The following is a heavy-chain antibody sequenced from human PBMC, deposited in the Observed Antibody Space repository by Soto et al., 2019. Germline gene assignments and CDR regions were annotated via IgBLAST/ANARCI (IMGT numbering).Heavy chain of an antibody. CDR2: ISTYNGNT. J-gene: IGHJ4*02. CDR3: ARSPYTNSWYYFDY. CDR1: GYTFTMYG. V-gene: IGHV1-18*01. Sequence: QVQLVQSGAEVKKPGASVKVSCKTSGYTFTMYGISWVRQAPEQGLEWMGWISTYNGNTNSAQKLQGRVTMTTDTSTSTAYMELRSLRSDDTAVYYCARSPYTNSWYYFDYWGQGTLVTVSS. D-gene: IGHD6-13*01.